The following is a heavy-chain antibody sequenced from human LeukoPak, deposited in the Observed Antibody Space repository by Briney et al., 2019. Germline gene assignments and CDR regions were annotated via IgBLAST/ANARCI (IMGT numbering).Heavy chain of an antibody. V-gene: IGHV4-59*08. CDR2: IFYTGST. CDR1: GGSINSYY. CDR3: ARRSPSTWNHFDY. Sequence: PSETLSLTCSVSGGSINSYYWSWIRQPPGKGLEWIGYIFYTGSTNSNPSLKSRVTISVGTSKSQFSLKLSSVTAADTAVYYCARRSPSTWNHFDYWGQGTLVTVSS. D-gene: IGHD1-1*01. J-gene: IGHJ4*02.